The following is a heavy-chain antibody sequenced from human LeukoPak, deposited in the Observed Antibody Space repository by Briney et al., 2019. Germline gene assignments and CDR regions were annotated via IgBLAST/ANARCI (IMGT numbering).Heavy chain of an antibody. Sequence: GASVKVSCKASGYTFTGYYMHWVRQAPGQGLEWMGWINPNSGGTNYAQKFQGRVTMTRDTSISTAYMELSRLRSGDTAVYYCARDLGEDTTMIFFDFWGQGTLVTVSS. CDR2: INPNSGGT. CDR1: GYTFTGYY. V-gene: IGHV1-2*02. J-gene: IGHJ4*02. CDR3: ARDLGEDTTMIFFDF. D-gene: IGHD5-18*01.